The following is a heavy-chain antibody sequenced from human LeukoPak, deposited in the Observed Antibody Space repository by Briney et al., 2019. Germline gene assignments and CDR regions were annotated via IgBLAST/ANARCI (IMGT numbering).Heavy chain of an antibody. J-gene: IGHJ4*02. CDR1: GFTFSGYA. Sequence: PGGSLRLSCAASGFTFSGYAMGWVRQAPGKGLEWVSAISGGGGSTYYADSVKGRFTISRDNSKSTLYLQMNSLRAEDTAVYYCAKGSTMIVFRTAPDYWGQGTLVTVSS. CDR2: ISGGGGST. D-gene: IGHD3-22*01. V-gene: IGHV3-23*01. CDR3: AKGSTMIVFRTAPDY.